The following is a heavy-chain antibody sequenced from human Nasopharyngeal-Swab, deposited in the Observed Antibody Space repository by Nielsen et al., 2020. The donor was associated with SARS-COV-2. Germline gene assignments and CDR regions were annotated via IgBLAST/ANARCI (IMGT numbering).Heavy chain of an antibody. CDR3: SRCGGSCYTGKDY. Sequence: GGSLRLSCAASGFIFRDSAIHWVRQASGKGLEWVGRIRSKGNSYATEYAASVEGRFTISRDDSKNTAYLQMNSLMTEDTAVYYCSRCGGSCYTGKDYWGQGTLVTVSS. V-gene: IGHV3-73*01. D-gene: IGHD2-15*01. CDR1: GFIFRDSA. J-gene: IGHJ4*02. CDR2: IRSKGNSYAT.